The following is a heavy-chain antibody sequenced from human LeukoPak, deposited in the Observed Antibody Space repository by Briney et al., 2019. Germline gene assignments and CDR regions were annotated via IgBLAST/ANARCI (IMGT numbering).Heavy chain of an antibody. CDR2: IYYSGST. D-gene: IGHD6-19*01. CDR1: GGSISSSRYY. V-gene: IGHV4-39*01. Sequence: SETLSLTCTVSGGSISSSRYYWGWIRQPPGKGLEWIGTIYYSGSTYYNPSLKSRVTISVDTSKNQFSLKLSSVTAADTAVYYCARRLIAVAGNVDYWGQGTLVTVSS. J-gene: IGHJ4*02. CDR3: ARRLIAVAGNVDY.